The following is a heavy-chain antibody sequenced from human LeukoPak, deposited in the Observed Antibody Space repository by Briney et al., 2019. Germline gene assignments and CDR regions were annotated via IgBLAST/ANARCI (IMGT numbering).Heavy chain of an antibody. D-gene: IGHD3-9*01. Sequence: GGSLRLSCVASGFTFSVYPIHWVRQAPGKGLEWVSSISSSSSYIYYADSVKGRFTISRDNAKNSLYLQMNSLRAEDTAVYYCAREVGYDILTGYYPGWFDPWGQGTLVTVSS. CDR2: ISSSSSYI. CDR1: GFTFSVYP. J-gene: IGHJ5*02. V-gene: IGHV3-21*01. CDR3: AREVGYDILTGYYPGWFDP.